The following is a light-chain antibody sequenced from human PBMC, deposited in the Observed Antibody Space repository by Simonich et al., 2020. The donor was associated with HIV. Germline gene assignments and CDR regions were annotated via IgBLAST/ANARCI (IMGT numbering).Light chain of an antibody. CDR3: CSYAGSFTWV. Sequence: QSALTQPASVSGSPGQSITISCTGTSSDVGSYNLVSWYQQHPGKAPKLMIYEGSKRPSGASNRFSGSLSGNTASLTISGLQAGDEADYYCCSYAGSFTWVFGGGTKLTVL. V-gene: IGLV2-23*01. CDR2: EGS. J-gene: IGLJ3*02. CDR1: SSDVGSYNL.